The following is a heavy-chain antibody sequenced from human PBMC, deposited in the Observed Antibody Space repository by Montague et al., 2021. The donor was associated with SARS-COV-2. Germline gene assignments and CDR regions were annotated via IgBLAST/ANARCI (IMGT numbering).Heavy chain of an antibody. CDR1: GGSMSDHY. CDR3: ARAVSVRRAVNWFDP. Sequence: SETLSLTCTVSGGSMSDHYWAWIRQPPGKGLEWLALIYYSGGINSNASLKSRVTMSVDTSKNQFSLKLTSVTAADTAVYYCARAVSVRRAVNWFDPWGQGTLVTVSS. D-gene: IGHD3-10*01. J-gene: IGHJ5*02. V-gene: IGHV4-59*11. CDR2: IYYSGGI.